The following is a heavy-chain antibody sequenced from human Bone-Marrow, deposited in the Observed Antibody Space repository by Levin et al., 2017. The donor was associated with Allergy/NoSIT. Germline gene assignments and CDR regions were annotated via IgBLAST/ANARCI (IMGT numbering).Heavy chain of an antibody. CDR2: INPNSGGP. CDR3: ARLSHYNDSC. Sequence: GESLKISCKASGYTFTGYYLHWVRQAPGQGPEWMGWINPNSGGPNYAQKFQGRVTMTRDTAISTAYMELSRLRSDDTAVYYCARLSHYNDSCWGPGTLVTVSS. D-gene: IGHD3-22*01. CDR1: GYTFTGYY. J-gene: IGHJ4*02. V-gene: IGHV1-2*02.